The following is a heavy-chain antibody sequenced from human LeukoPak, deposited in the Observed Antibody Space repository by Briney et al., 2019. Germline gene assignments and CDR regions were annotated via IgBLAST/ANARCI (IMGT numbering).Heavy chain of an antibody. CDR3: ARYVVYGSGKYYFDY. Sequence: SETLSLTCIVSGGSISSYYWSWIRQPPGKGLEWIGYIYYSGSTNYNPSLKSRVTISVATSKNQFSLKLSSVTAADTAVYYCARYVVYGSGKYYFDYWGQGTLVTVSS. V-gene: IGHV4-59*08. D-gene: IGHD3-10*01. J-gene: IGHJ4*02. CDR1: GGSISSYY. CDR2: IYYSGST.